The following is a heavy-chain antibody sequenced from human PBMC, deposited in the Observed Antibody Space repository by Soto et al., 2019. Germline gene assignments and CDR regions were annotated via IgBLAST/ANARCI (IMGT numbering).Heavy chain of an antibody. J-gene: IGHJ6*02. CDR3: IQSRCGGDCLQSYASYYYYGMDV. CDR2: IYWDDDK. V-gene: IGHV2-5*02. CDR1: AFSLSTGGVG. Sequence: TLVNPTQTLTLTCTFSAFSLSTGGVGVGWIRQPPGKALEWLALIYWDDDKRYSPSLRSRLTITKDTSKNQVVLTMTNMDPVDTATYYCIQSRCGGDCLQSYASYYYYGMDVWGQGTTVTVPS. D-gene: IGHD2-21*02.